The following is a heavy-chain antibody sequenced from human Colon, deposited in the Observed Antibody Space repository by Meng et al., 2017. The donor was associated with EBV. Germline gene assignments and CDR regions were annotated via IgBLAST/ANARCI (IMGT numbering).Heavy chain of an antibody. CDR3: ARLRGLNGGSSEWFDP. CDR1: AYSFTSYW. CDR2: IFPGDSDT. V-gene: IGHV5-51*03. J-gene: IGHJ5*02. D-gene: IGHD4-23*01. Sequence: GAEVKKPGESLKISCKPSAYSFTSYWIGWVRQIPGKSLEWMGIIFPGDSDTRYSPSFQGQVTISADKSISTAYLQWSSLKASDTAMYYCARLRGLNGGSSEWFDPWGQGTLVTVSS.